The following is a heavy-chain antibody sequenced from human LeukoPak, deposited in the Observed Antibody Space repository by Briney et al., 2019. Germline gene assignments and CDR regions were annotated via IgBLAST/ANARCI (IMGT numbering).Heavy chain of an antibody. CDR2: ISWNSGSI. CDR1: GFTFDDYA. Sequence: PGGSLRLSCAASGFTFDDYAMHWVRQAPGKGLKWVSGISWNSGSIGYADSVKGRFTISRDNAKNSLYLQMNSLRAEDTALYYCAKGRYFDWLLSYFDYWGQGTLVTVSS. CDR3: AKGRYFDWLLSYFDY. D-gene: IGHD3-9*01. V-gene: IGHV3-9*01. J-gene: IGHJ4*02.